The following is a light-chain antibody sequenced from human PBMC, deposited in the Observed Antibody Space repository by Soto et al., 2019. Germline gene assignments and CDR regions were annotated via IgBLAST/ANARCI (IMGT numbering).Light chain of an antibody. Sequence: EIVLTQSPATLSLSPGERATLSCRASQSVSSYLAWYQHKPGQAPRLLIYGASNRATGIPDRFSGSGSGTDFTLTISRLEPEDFAVYYCQQYDNSPLTFGGGTKVDIK. CDR1: QSVSSY. CDR3: QQYDNSPLT. J-gene: IGKJ4*01. CDR2: GAS. V-gene: IGKV3-20*01.